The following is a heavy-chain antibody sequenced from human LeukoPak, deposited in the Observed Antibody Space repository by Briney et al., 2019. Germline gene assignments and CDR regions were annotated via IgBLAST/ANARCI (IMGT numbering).Heavy chain of an antibody. Sequence: GGSLRLSCAASGFTFSGYAMSWVRQAPGKGLEWVSAISGSGGSTYYADSVKGRFTISRDNSKNTLYLQMNSLRAEDTAVYYCAKGPTSWYYFDYWGQGTLVTVSS. V-gene: IGHV3-23*01. CDR1: GFTFSGYA. D-gene: IGHD2-2*01. CDR2: ISGSGGST. CDR3: AKGPTSWYYFDY. J-gene: IGHJ4*02.